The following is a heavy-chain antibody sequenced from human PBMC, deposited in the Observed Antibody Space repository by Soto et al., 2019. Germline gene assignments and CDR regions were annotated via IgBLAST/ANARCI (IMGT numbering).Heavy chain of an antibody. CDR3: ANLHASIAANY. J-gene: IGHJ4*02. CDR2: IWYDGSNK. D-gene: IGHD6-13*01. CDR1: GFTFSNYA. Sequence: GGSLRLSCAASGFTFSNYAKHWVRQAPGKGLEWVTVIWYDGSNKYYADSVKGRFTISRDNSKNTLYLQMNSLTAEDTAVYYCANLHASIAANYWGQGTLVTVSS. V-gene: IGHV3-33*06.